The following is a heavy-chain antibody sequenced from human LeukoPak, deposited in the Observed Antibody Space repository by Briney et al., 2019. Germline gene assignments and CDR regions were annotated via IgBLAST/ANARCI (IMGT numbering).Heavy chain of an antibody. CDR1: GGSISSGGYY. CDR2: IYYSGST. CDR3: ARDQGHYCSSTSCYQYYYGMDV. D-gene: IGHD2-2*01. Sequence: MPSETLSLTCTVSGGSISSGGYYWSWIRQHPGKGLEWIGYIYYSGSTYYNPSLKSRVTISVDTSKNQFSLKLSSVTAADTAVYYCARDQGHYCSSTSCYQYYYGMDVWGQGTTVTVSS. V-gene: IGHV4-31*03. J-gene: IGHJ6*02.